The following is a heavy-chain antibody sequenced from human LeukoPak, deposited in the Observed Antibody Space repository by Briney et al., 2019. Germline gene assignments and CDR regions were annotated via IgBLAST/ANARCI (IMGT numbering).Heavy chain of an antibody. CDR3: GRANIVAAAKGFDY. V-gene: IGHV4-31*03. Sequence: SETLFLTCNVSGGSISGGGYYWSWIRQHPGKGLEWIGYIYNSGSTYYNPSLRSRITISGDTSKNQFSLKMSSVTAADTAVYYCGRANIVAAAKGFDYWGQGALVTVSS. J-gene: IGHJ4*02. CDR2: IYNSGST. CDR1: GGSISGGGYY. D-gene: IGHD2-2*01.